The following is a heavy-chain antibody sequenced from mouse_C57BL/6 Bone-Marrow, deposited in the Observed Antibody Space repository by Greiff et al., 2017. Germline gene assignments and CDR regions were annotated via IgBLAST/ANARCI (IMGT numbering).Heavy chain of an antibody. CDR1: GYTFTSYG. CDR2: IYPRSGNT. J-gene: IGHJ3*01. Sequence: QVQLKESGAELARPGASVKLSCKASGYTFTSYGISWVKQRPGQGLEWIGEIYPRSGNTYYNEKFKGKATLTADKSSSTAYMELRSLTSEDSAVYFCARSIRLAYWGQGTLVTVSA. CDR3: ARSIRLAY. D-gene: IGHD2-12*01. V-gene: IGHV1-81*01.